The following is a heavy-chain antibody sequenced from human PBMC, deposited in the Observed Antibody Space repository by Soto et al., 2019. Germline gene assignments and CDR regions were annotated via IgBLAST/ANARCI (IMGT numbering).Heavy chain of an antibody. CDR1: GYTFTSYA. V-gene: IGHV1-3*01. Sequence: VASVKVSCKASGYTFTSYAMHWVRQAPGQGLEWMGWINAGNGNTKYSQKFQGRVTITRDTSASTAYMELSSLRSEDTAVYYCARSRIGATLFGYWGQGTLVTVSS. CDR2: INAGNGNT. CDR3: ARSRIGATLFGY. J-gene: IGHJ4*02. D-gene: IGHD1-26*01.